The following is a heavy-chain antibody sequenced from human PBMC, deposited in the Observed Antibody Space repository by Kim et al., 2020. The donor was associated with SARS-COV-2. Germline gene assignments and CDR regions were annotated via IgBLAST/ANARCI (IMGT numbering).Heavy chain of an antibody. CDR1: GFTFSSYT. CDR3: ARDPHYSGYDYRGYHYYYGMDV. V-gene: IGHV3-48*02. D-gene: IGHD5-12*01. CDR2: ISSSSSI. J-gene: IGHJ6*02. Sequence: GGSLRLSCAASGFTFSSYTMNWVRQAPGKGLEWVSYISSSSSIYYADSVKGRFTISRDNAKNSLYLQMNSLRDEDTAVYYCARDPHYSGYDYRGYHYYYGMDVWGQGTTVTVSS.